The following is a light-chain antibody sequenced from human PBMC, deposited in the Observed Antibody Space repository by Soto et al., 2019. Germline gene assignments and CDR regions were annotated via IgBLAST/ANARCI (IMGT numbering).Light chain of an antibody. CDR3: QVWDRSSDHFV. V-gene: IGLV3-21*04. J-gene: IGLJ1*01. CDR1: NIASKT. Sequence: SYELTQPPSVSVAPGTTARITCGGDNIASKTVQWYQQKPGQSPVVVIYYDSDRPSGIPERFSGSNSGNTATLTISRVEAGDEADYYCQVWDRSSDHFVFGTGTKVTVL. CDR2: YDS.